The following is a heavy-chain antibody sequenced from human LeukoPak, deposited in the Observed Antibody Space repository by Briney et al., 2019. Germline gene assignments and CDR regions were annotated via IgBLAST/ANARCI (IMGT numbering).Heavy chain of an antibody. CDR1: GFTFSSSA. CDR2: ISASGGST. CDR3: AKVTTVAAHFDY. J-gene: IGHJ4*02. Sequence: PGGSLRLSCAASGFTFSSSAMSWVRQVPGKGLEWVSGISASGGSTYYADSVRGRFTISRDNSKNTLYVQMNSLRDEDTAVYYCAKVTTVAAHFDYWGQGTLVTVSS. D-gene: IGHD4-23*01. V-gene: IGHV3-23*01.